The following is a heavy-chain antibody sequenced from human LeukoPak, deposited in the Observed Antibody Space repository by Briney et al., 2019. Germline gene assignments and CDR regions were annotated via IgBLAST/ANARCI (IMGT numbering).Heavy chain of an antibody. CDR1: GFTVSSNY. D-gene: IGHD2-2*01. CDR3: AREKSSSTSEYGAFDI. CDR2: IYSGSST. Sequence: GGSLRLSCAASGFTVSSNYMSWVRQAPGKGLEWVSVIYSGSSTYYADSVKGRFTISRDNSKNTLYLQMNSLRAEDTAVYYCAREKSSSTSEYGAFDIWGQGTMVTVSS. V-gene: IGHV3-53*01. J-gene: IGHJ3*02.